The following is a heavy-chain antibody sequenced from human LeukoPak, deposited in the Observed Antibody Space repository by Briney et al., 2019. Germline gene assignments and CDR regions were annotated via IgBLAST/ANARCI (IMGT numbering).Heavy chain of an antibody. J-gene: IGHJ3*02. CDR2: IYSGGST. Sequence: LGGSLRLSCAASGFTVSSNYMSWVRQAPGKGLEWVSVIYSGGSTYYADSVKGRFTISRDNSKNTLYLQMNSLRAEDTAVYYCARPIVGATLLRAIDAFDIWGQGTMVTVSS. V-gene: IGHV3-53*01. CDR1: GFTVSSNY. D-gene: IGHD1-26*01. CDR3: ARPIVGATLLRAIDAFDI.